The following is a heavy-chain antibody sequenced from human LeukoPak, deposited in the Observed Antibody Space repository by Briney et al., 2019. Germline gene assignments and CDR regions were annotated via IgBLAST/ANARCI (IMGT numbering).Heavy chain of an antibody. CDR2: INPSGGST. V-gene: IGHV1-46*01. D-gene: IGHD3-9*01. CDR3: ARVILTGYYVGAFDI. J-gene: IGHJ3*02. Sequence: GASVKVSCKASGYTFTSYYMHWVRQAPGQGLEWMGIINPSGGSTSYAQKFQGRVTMTRDTSTSTVYMELSSLRSEDTAVYYCARVILTGYYVGAFDIWGQGTMLTVSS. CDR1: GYTFTSYY.